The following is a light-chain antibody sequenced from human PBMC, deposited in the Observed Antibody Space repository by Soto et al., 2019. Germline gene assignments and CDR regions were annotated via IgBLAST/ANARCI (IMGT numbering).Light chain of an antibody. Sequence: QSVLTQPPSASGTPGQRVTISCSGTTSNIGHNYVCWNQQLPGSTPKLLILRSDQRPSGVPDRFSGSKSGTSASLTIGGLRSEDEADYYCASWDDSLSGFVFGTGTKVTVL. CDR1: TSNIGHNY. CDR2: RSD. J-gene: IGLJ1*01. V-gene: IGLV1-47*01. CDR3: ASWDDSLSGFV.